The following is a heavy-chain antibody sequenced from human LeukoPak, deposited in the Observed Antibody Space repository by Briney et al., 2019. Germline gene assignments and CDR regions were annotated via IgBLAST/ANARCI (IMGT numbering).Heavy chain of an antibody. Sequence: PGGSLRLSCAASGFTFSNAWMSWVRQAPGKGLEWVGHIKSKTDGGTTDYAAPVKGRFTISRNDSKNTLYLQMNSLKIEDTAVYYCTTGTWIQLWLADFWGQGTLVTVSS. CDR2: IKSKTDGGTT. CDR3: TTGTWIQLWLADF. V-gene: IGHV3-15*01. D-gene: IGHD5-18*01. CDR1: GFTFSNAW. J-gene: IGHJ4*02.